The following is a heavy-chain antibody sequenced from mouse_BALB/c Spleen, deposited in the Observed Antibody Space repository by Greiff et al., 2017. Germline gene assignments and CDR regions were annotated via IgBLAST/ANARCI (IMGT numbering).Heavy chain of an antibody. CDR1: GYTFTDYY. CDR2: IYPGSGNT. Sequence: QVQLQQSGPELVKPGASVKISCKASGYTFTDYYINWVKQKPGQGLEWIGRIYPGSGNTKYNEKFKGKATLTVDTSSSTAYMQLSSLTSEDTAVYFCARREYYYGYFDYWGQGTTLTVSS. J-gene: IGHJ2*01. D-gene: IGHD1-1*01. V-gene: IGHV1-84*02. CDR3: ARREYYYGYFDY.